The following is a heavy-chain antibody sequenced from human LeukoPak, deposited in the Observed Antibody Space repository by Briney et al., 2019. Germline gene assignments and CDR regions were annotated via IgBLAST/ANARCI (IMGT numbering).Heavy chain of an antibody. Sequence: GGSLRLSCAASGFTFSSYGMSWVRQAPGKGLEWVSAIGGSGGSTYYADSVKGRFTISRDNSKNTLYLQMNSLRAEDTAVYYCAKLSGSYYELDYWGQGTLVTVSS. CDR3: AKLSGSYYELDY. CDR1: GFTFSSYG. CDR2: IGGSGGST. D-gene: IGHD1-26*01. V-gene: IGHV3-23*01. J-gene: IGHJ4*02.